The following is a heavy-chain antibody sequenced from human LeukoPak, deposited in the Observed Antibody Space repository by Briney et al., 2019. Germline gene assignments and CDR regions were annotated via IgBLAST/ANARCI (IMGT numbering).Heavy chain of an antibody. Sequence: GGSLRLSCAASGFTFSDYYMSWIRQAPGKGLEWISYISNSGTTIYYADSVKGRFTISRDNAKNSLYLQMNSLRAEDTALYYCVAYCSSTSCPNWFDPWGQGTLVTVSS. CDR1: GFTFSDYY. CDR3: VAYCSSTSCPNWFDP. V-gene: IGHV3-11*04. CDR2: ISNSGTTI. J-gene: IGHJ5*02. D-gene: IGHD2-2*01.